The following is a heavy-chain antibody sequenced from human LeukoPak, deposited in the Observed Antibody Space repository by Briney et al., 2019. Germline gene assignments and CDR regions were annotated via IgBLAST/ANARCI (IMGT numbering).Heavy chain of an antibody. CDR1: GFTFSSYE. V-gene: IGHV3-48*03. Sequence: PGGSLRLSCAASGFTFSSYEMNWVRQAPGKGLEWVSYTGGSGSTIYYADSVKGRFTISRDDAKNSLYLQMNSLRAEDTAVYYCARGGFNYDSYHFDYWGQGTLVTVSS. J-gene: IGHJ4*02. D-gene: IGHD5-18*01. CDR2: TGGSGSTI. CDR3: ARGGFNYDSYHFDY.